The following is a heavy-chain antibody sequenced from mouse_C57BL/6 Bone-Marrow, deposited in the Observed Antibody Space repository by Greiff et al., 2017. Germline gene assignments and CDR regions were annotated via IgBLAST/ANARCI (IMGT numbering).Heavy chain of an antibody. D-gene: IGHD2-5*01. CDR1: GYTFTSYW. Sequence: QVQLQQPGAELVKPGASVKISCKASGYTFTSYWITWVKQRPGQGLEWIGDIYPGSGSTNYNEKFKSKATLTVDTSSSTAYMQLSSLTSEDSAVYYCARPYYSNDWYFDVWGTGTTVTVSS. J-gene: IGHJ1*03. V-gene: IGHV1-55*01. CDR3: ARPYYSNDWYFDV. CDR2: IYPGSGST.